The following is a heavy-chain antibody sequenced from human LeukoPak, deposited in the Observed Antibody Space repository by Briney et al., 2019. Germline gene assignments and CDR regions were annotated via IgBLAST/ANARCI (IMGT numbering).Heavy chain of an antibody. D-gene: IGHD3-10*01. CDR1: GYSFTSYS. J-gene: IGHJ4*02. CDR3: ERVSLWFGEPVFDY. Sequence: GDSLKISCKGSGYSFTSYSISWVRQMPGKGLEWMGRIDPIDSYTNYSPSFQGHVTISADNSISTAYLQWSSLKASDTAMYYCERVSLWFGEPVFDYWGKGTLVTVSS. CDR2: IDPIDSYT. V-gene: IGHV5-10-1*01.